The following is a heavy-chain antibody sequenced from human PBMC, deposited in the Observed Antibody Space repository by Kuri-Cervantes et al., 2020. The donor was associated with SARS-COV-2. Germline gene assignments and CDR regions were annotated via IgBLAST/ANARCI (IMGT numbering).Heavy chain of an antibody. CDR3: AKLTRREDYNPFDF. CDR2: ISSNGGST. CDR1: GFTFSSYA. V-gene: IGHV3-64*04. D-gene: IGHD4-11*01. Sequence: GESLKISCSASGFTFSSYAMHWVRQAPGKGLEYVSAISSNGGSTYYADSVKGRFTISRDNSKNTLYLQMNSLRVDDTAVYYCAKLTRREDYNPFDFWGQGTRVTGAS. J-gene: IGHJ4*02.